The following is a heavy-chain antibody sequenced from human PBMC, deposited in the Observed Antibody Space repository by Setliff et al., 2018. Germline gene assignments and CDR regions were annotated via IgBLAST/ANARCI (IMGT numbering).Heavy chain of an antibody. Sequence: GSLRLSCAASGFTFRSYGIHWVRQPPGKGLEWIGSIYYSGSTYYNPSLKSRVTISVDTSKNQFSLKLSSVTAADTAVYYCAKGFDSSGYHYYYYYGMDVWGQGTTVTVSS. J-gene: IGHJ6*02. D-gene: IGHD3-22*01. CDR1: GFTFRSYGI. CDR2: IYYSGST. V-gene: IGHV4-39*07. CDR3: AKGFDSSGYHYYYYYGMDV.